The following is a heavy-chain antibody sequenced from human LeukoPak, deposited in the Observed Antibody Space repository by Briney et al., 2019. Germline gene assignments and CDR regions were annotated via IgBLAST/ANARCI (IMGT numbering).Heavy chain of an antibody. CDR3: AAGPYCSGGSCYQNWFDP. CDR1: GFTFTSSA. Sequence: GASVKVSCKASGFTFTSSAVQWVRQARGQRLEWIGWIVVGSGNTNYAQKFQERVTITRDMSTSTAYMELSSLRSEDTAVYYCAAGPYCSGGSCYQNWFDPWGQGTLVTASS. V-gene: IGHV1-58*01. CDR2: IVVGSGNT. D-gene: IGHD2-15*01. J-gene: IGHJ5*02.